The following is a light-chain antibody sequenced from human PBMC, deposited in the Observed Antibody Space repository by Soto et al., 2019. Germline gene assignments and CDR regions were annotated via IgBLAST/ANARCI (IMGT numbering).Light chain of an antibody. Sequence: QSALTQPRSVSGSPGQSVTISCTGASSDVGAYNFVSWYQQHPDKAPKVMIHDVSQRPSGVPDRFSGSKSGNTASLTISGLRAEDEADYYCCSYAGRYTFVFGTGTKLTVL. CDR2: DVS. CDR1: SSDVGAYNF. CDR3: CSYAGRYTFV. J-gene: IGLJ1*01. V-gene: IGLV2-11*01.